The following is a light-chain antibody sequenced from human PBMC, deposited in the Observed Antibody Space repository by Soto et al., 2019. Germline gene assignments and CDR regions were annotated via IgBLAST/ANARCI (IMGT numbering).Light chain of an antibody. CDR2: XXX. CDR3: LLSYSGAPV. Sequence: QAVVTQEPSLTVSPGGTVTLTCGSSTGAVTSGHYPYWFQQKPGQAPRTLIXXXXXXXXXXXXXXXGSLLGGKAALTLSGXXXXXXXXYYCLLSYSGAPVFGGGTQLTVL. CDR1: TGAVTSGHY. V-gene: IGLV7-46*01. J-gene: IGLJ7*01.